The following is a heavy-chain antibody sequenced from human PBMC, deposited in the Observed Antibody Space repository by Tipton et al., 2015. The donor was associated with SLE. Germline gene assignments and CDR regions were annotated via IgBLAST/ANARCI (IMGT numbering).Heavy chain of an antibody. J-gene: IGHJ3*02. D-gene: IGHD5/OR15-5a*01. CDR1: GASISSGGYY. CDR3: AGVSRDAFEI. Sequence: TLSLTCTVSGASISSGGYYWSWIRQHPGKGLEWIGYIFHTGSTYYNPSLKSRTTISVDTSKNQFSLKLSSVTAADTAVHYCAGVSRDAFEIWGQGTMVTVSS. CDR2: IFHTGST. V-gene: IGHV4-31*03.